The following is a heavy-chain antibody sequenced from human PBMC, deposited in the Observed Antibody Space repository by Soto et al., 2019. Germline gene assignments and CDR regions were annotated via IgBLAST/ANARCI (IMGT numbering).Heavy chain of an antibody. D-gene: IGHD6-19*01. CDR3: AKGGRQWLVTSDFNY. J-gene: IGHJ4*02. V-gene: IGHV3-30*18. Sequence: VQLVESGGGVVQPGRSLRLSCAASGFTFSDYAMHWVRQAPGKGLEWVAVVSHDGRNTNYADSVKGRFTISRDSSKNTVSLEMTSLRGEDTAVYYCAKGGRQWLVTSDFNYWGQGALVTVSS. CDR2: VSHDGRNT. CDR1: GFTFSDYA.